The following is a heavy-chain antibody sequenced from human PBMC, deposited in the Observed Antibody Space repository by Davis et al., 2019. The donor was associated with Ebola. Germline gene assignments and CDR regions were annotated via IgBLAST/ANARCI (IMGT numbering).Heavy chain of an antibody. Sequence: MPSETLSLTCIVSGGSISSYYWSWIRQPPGKGLEWIGYIYYSGSTNYNPSLKSRVTISVDTSKNQFSLKLSSVTAADTAVYYCARTYYDFWSGLSQMGMDVWGQGTTVTVSS. J-gene: IGHJ6*02. D-gene: IGHD3-3*01. CDR2: IYYSGST. V-gene: IGHV4-59*08. CDR1: GGSISSYY. CDR3: ARTYYDFWSGLSQMGMDV.